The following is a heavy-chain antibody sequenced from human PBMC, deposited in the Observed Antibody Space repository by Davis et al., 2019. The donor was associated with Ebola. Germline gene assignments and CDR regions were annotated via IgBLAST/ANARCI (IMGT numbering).Heavy chain of an antibody. V-gene: IGHV5-10-1*01. Sequence: KVSCKGSGYSFTSYWISWVRQMPGKGLEWMGRIDPSDSYSNYSPSFQGHVTISIDKSITTAHLQWSSLKASDTAIYYCARQASLYGPIDYWGQGTLVTVSS. D-gene: IGHD4/OR15-4a*01. CDR1: GYSFTSYW. CDR3: ARQASLYGPIDY. J-gene: IGHJ4*02. CDR2: IDPSDSYS.